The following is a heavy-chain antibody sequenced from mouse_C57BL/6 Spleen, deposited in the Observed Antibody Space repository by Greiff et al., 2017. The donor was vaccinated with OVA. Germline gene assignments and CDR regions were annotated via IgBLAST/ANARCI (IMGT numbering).Heavy chain of an antibody. V-gene: IGHV1-64*01. J-gene: IGHJ4*01. CDR2: IHPNSGST. D-gene: IGHD1-1*01. CDR3: ARPLYYGSSPYAMDY. Sequence: QVQLKQPGAELVKPGASVKLSCKASGYTFTSYWMHWVKQRPGQGLEWIGMIHPNSGSTNYNEKFKSKATLTVDKSSSTAYMQLSSLTSEDSAVYYCARPLYYGSSPYAMDYWGQGTSVTVSS. CDR1: GYTFTSYW.